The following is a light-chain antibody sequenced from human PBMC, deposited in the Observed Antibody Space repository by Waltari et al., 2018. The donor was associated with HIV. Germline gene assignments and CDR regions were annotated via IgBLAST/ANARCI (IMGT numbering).Light chain of an antibody. CDR3: AAWDDNLSRPVV. J-gene: IGLJ2*01. CDR1: SSKFGSNY. CDR2: RNS. V-gene: IGLV1-47*01. Sequence: QSVLTQPPSVSGTPGQRVTISCSGSSSKFGSNYVYWYQQFPGTAPNLLIFRNSQRPSGVPDRFSGSKSGTSASLAISGLRSEDEAVYHCAAWDDNLSRPVVFGGGTKLTVL.